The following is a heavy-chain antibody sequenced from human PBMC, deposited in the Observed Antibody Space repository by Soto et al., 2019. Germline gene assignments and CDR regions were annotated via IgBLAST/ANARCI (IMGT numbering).Heavy chain of an antibody. Sequence: QVQLVQSGAEVKKPGSSVKVSCKASGGTFSSYAISWVRQAPGQGLEWMGGIIPIFGTANYAQKFQGRVTITADESTSTAYTELSSLRSEDTAVYYCARPSMVRGAQKYYYYGMDVWGQGTTVTVSS. CDR1: GGTFSSYA. D-gene: IGHD3-10*01. J-gene: IGHJ6*02. V-gene: IGHV1-69*01. CDR2: IIPIFGTA. CDR3: ARPSMVRGAQKYYYYGMDV.